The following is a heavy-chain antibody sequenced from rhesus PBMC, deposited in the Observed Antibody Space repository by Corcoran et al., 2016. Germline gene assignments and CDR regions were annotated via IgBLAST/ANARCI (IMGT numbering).Heavy chain of an antibody. CDR1: GYSISSYSG. Sequence: QVQLQESGPGLVKPSETLSLTCAVSGYSISSYSGWSWIRQPPGKGLEWIGYIGGSSESTKYNPSLKSRVTISKDTSKNQFSLKLTSMTAADTAVYYCAREYCTDNGCFSPDYWGQGVLVTV. CDR3: AREYCTDNGCFSPDY. J-gene: IGHJ4*01. CDR2: IGGSSEST. D-gene: IGHD2-21*01. V-gene: IGHV4-127*01.